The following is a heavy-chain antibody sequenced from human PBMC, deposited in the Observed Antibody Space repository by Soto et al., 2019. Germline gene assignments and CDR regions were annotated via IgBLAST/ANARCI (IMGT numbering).Heavy chain of an antibody. J-gene: IGHJ6*02. Sequence: QVQLVESGGGVVQPGRSLRLSCAASGFTFSSHGMHWVRQAPGKGLEWVAVAWSDGTSKYYTESVKGRFTISRDNSKNTLYLEMNRLRAEDTAVYYCARDWGQLIRFVYHYCGMDVWGQGTTVTVSS. D-gene: IGHD6-13*01. CDR3: ARDWGQLIRFVYHYCGMDV. CDR1: GFTFSSHG. V-gene: IGHV3-33*01. CDR2: AWSDGTSK.